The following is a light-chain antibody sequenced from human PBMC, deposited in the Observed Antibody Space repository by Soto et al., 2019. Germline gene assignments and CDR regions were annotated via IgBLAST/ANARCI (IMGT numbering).Light chain of an antibody. V-gene: IGKV1-39*01. CDR3: QQSHSTTLFT. J-gene: IGKJ2*01. CDR2: AAS. Sequence: DIQMTQSPSSLSASIGDRVTISCRASQSISSHLNWYQQKPGKAPNVLIYAASRLQSGVPSWFSGSGSGTDFVLTISSLQPDYCATYDFQQSHSTTLFTFGQGTKLESK. CDR1: QSISSH.